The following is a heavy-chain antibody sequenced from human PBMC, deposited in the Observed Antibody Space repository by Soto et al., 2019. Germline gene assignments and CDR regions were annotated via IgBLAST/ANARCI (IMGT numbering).Heavy chain of an antibody. D-gene: IGHD3-10*01. CDR1: GFTLSGRS. J-gene: IGHJ6*04. CDR2: IDNAGTDS. V-gene: IGHV3-74*01. Sequence: EVQLVESGGGLVQPGGSLRLSCAASGFTLSGRSMHWVRQAPGKGLVWVSGIDNAGTDSTYADSVKVRFTSSRDKAKNMLYLQMNSLRVEETVVYYCARGWFGRDVWGKGTTVTVSS. CDR3: ARGWFGRDV.